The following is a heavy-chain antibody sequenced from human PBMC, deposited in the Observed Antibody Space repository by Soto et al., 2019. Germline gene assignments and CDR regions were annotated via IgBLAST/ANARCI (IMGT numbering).Heavy chain of an antibody. Sequence: SGPTLVNPTETLTLTCTVSGFSLSNARMGVSWIRQPPGKALEWLAHIFSNDEKPYSTSLKSRLTISKDTSKGQVVLTMTNMDPVDTATYYCARILRYFDTPLTRYNWFDPWGQGTLVTVSS. D-gene: IGHD3-9*01. V-gene: IGHV2-26*01. J-gene: IGHJ5*02. CDR2: IFSNDEK. CDR1: GFSLSNARMG. CDR3: ARILRYFDTPLTRYNWFDP.